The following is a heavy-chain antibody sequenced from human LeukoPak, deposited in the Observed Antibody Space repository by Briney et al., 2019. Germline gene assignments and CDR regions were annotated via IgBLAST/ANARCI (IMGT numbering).Heavy chain of an antibody. CDR2: INHSGST. D-gene: IGHD1-26*01. CDR1: GGSFSGYY. J-gene: IGHJ4*02. Sequence: PSEALSLTCAVYGGSFSGYYWSWIRQPPGKGLEWIGEINHSGSTNYNPSLKSRVTISVDTSKNQFSLKLSSVTAADTAVYYCARDGGRDSGSYYEEYWGQGTLVTVSS. V-gene: IGHV4-34*01. CDR3: ARDGGRDSGSYYEEY.